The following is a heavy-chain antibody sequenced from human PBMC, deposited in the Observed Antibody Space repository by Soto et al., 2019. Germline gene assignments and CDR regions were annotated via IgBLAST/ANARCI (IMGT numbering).Heavy chain of an antibody. J-gene: IGHJ4*02. Sequence: GGSLRLSCAASGFTFSSYGMHWVRQAPGKGLEWVAVIWYDGSNKYYADSVKGRFTISRDNSKNTLYLQMNSLRAEDTAVYYCARDGSRLYYYDSSGYVYWGQGTLVTVSS. V-gene: IGHV3-33*01. CDR1: GFTFSSYG. CDR3: ARDGSRLYYYDSSGYVY. CDR2: IWYDGSNK. D-gene: IGHD3-22*01.